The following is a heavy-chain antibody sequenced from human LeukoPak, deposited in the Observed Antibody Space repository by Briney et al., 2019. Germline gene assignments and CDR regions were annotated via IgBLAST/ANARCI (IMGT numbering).Heavy chain of an antibody. CDR3: ARVIGDTAMVGDWYFDL. CDR1: GGTFSSYA. J-gene: IGHJ2*01. D-gene: IGHD5-18*01. V-gene: IGHV1-69*13. Sequence: ASVKVSCKASGGTFSSYAISWVRQAPVQGLEWMGGIIPIFGTANYAQKFQGRVTITADESTSTAYMELSSLRSEGTAVYYCARVIGDTAMVGDWYFDLWGRGTLVTVSS. CDR2: IIPIFGTA.